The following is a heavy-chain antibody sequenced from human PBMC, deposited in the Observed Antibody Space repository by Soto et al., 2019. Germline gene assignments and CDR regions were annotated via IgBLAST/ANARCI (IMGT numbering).Heavy chain of an antibody. Sequence: QVQLVESGGGVVQPGRSLRLSCAASGFTFSSYGMHWVREAPGKGLEWVAVIWYDGSNKYYADSVKGRFTISRDNSKNTLYLQMNSLRAEDTAVYYCARDQHYGDYVVGYWGQGTLVTVSS. V-gene: IGHV3-33*01. CDR1: GFTFSSYG. CDR2: IWYDGSNK. D-gene: IGHD4-17*01. J-gene: IGHJ4*02. CDR3: ARDQHYGDYVVGY.